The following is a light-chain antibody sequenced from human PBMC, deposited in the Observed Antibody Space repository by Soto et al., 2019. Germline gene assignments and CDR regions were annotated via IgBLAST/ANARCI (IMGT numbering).Light chain of an antibody. CDR3: LQDYNYPWT. V-gene: IGKV1-6*01. CDR2: AAS. J-gene: IGKJ1*01. CDR1: QGIRND. Sequence: AIQMTQSPSSLSASVGDRVTITCRASQGIRNDLGWYQQKPGKAPNLLIYAASSLQSGVPSRFXXXGSGTXXXXXXXXXQPEDFATYYCLQDYNYPWTFGQGTKVEIK.